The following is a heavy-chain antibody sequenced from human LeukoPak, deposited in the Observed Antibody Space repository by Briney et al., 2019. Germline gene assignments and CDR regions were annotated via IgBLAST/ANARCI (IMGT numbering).Heavy chain of an antibody. CDR1: GYPFTGYY. D-gene: IGHD2-15*01. CDR3: ARGVLLDYYYRGV. Sequence: ASVKVSCKASGYPFTGYYMHWVRQAPGQGLEWMGWINPNTGDTNYAQKFQGRVTMTRDTSISTAYMELSRLRSDDTAVYYCARGVLLDYYYRGVGGKGPRVPVPS. CDR2: INPNTGDT. J-gene: IGHJ6*03. V-gene: IGHV1-2*02.